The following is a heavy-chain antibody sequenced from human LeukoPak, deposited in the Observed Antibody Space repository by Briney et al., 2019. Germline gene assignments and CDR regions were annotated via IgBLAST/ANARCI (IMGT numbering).Heavy chain of an antibody. CDR3: ARDVGYCSGGSCGFDY. J-gene: IGHJ4*02. Sequence: SETLSLTCTVSGGSISSYYWSWIRQPPGKGLEWIGRIYTSGSTNYNPSLKSRVTMSVDTSKNQFSLKLSPVIAADTAVYFCARDVGYCSGGSCGFDYWGQGTLVTVSS. CDR2: IYTSGST. V-gene: IGHV4-4*07. CDR1: GGSISSYY. D-gene: IGHD2-15*01.